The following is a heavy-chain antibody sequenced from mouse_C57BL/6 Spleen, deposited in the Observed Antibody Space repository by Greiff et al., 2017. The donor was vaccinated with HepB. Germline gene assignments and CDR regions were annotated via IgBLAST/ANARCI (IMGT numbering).Heavy chain of an antibody. CDR3: ARERGYDRGKFSY. Sequence: VKLQQSGPELVKPGASVKISCKASGYAFSSSWMNWVKQRPGKGLEWIGRIYPGDGDTNYNGKFKGKATLTADKSSSTAYMQLSSLTSEDSAVYFCARERGYDRGKFSYWGQGTLVTVSA. CDR2: IYPGDGDT. V-gene: IGHV1-82*01. D-gene: IGHD2-2*01. J-gene: IGHJ3*01. CDR1: GYAFSSSW.